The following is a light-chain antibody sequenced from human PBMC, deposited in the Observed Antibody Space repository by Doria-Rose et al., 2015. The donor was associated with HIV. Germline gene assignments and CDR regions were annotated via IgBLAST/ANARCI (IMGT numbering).Light chain of an antibody. CDR2: WAS. CDR3: QQYYDTPS. Sequence: TQSPESLGMSLGERATLNCKSNQSLLYTSKNYLAWYQQKPGQPPKLLIYWASTRQSEFPARFSGSGSGTDFTLTISSLEAEDVAVYYCQQYYDTPSFGPGTTVDIQ. CDR1: QSLLYTSKNY. J-gene: IGKJ3*01. V-gene: IGKV4-1*01.